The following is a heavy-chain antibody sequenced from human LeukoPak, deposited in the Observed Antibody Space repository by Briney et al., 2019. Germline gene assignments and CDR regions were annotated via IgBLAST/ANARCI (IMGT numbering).Heavy chain of an antibody. V-gene: IGHV1-46*01. Sequence: ASVKVSCKASGYTFTGYYIHWVRQAPGQGLEWMGIINPSGGSTSYAQKFQGRVTMTRDTSTSTVYMELSSLRSEDTAVYYCARAPTTLGNFDYWGQGTLVTVSS. CDR1: GYTFTGYY. D-gene: IGHD7-27*01. CDR3: ARAPTTLGNFDY. CDR2: INPSGGST. J-gene: IGHJ4*02.